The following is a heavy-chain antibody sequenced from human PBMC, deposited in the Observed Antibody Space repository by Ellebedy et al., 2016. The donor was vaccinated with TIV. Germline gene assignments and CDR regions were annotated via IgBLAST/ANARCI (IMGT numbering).Heavy chain of an antibody. CDR2: IRGGVGNT. CDR1: GFTFSNYV. Sequence: PGGSLRLSCAASGFTFSNYVMSWVRQPPGKRLESVPPIRGGVGNTYYADSVKGRFTISRDNSKNALYLQMNSLRAEDTAVYYCAKGCGGSCYWEAYWGQGTLVTVSS. V-gene: IGHV3-23*01. CDR3: AKGCGGSCYWEAY. D-gene: IGHD2-15*01. J-gene: IGHJ4*02.